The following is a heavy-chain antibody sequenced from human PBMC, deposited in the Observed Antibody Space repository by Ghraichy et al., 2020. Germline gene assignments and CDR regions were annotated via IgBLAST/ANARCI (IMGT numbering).Heavy chain of an antibody. CDR3: ASNRDGYMYYFDY. V-gene: IGHV3-21*01. CDR1: GFTFSSYS. CDR2: ISSSSSYI. J-gene: IGHJ4*02. D-gene: IGHD5-24*01. Sequence: GGSLRLSCAASGFTFSSYSMNWVRQAPGKGLEWVSSISSSSSYIYYADSVKGRFTISRDNAKNSLYLQMNSLRAEDTAVYYCASNRDGYMYYFDYWGQGTLVTVSS.